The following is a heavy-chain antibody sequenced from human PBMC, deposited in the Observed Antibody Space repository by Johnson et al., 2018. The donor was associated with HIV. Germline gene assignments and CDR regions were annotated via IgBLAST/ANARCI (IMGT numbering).Heavy chain of an antibody. J-gene: IGHJ3*02. CDR2: ISYDGTKK. CDR3: ARPVHDYSDYLWGRDAFYI. Sequence: QVQLVESGGGVVQPRRSLRLSCAASGFAFSGYALHWVRQAPGKGLEWVAVISYDGTKKDYGGSVKGRFTISSDNAKNTLYLQMNNLRVEDMAMYYCARPVHDYSDYLWGRDAFYIWGQGTMVIVSS. D-gene: IGHD4-11*01. CDR1: GFAFSGYA. V-gene: IGHV3-30*04.